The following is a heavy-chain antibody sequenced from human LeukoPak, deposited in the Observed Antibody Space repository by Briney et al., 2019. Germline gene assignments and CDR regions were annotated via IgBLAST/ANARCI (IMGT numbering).Heavy chain of an antibody. Sequence: ASVKVSCKTSGYTFTSYGISWVRQAPGQGLEWIGWISGHNGNTNYAQNLQGRVTTTTDTSTSTAYMELRSLRSDDTAVYYCARAGGNRFDHWGQGTLVTVSS. J-gene: IGHJ4*02. CDR2: ISGHNGNT. D-gene: IGHD1-14*01. CDR3: ARAGGNRFDH. CDR1: GYTFTSYG. V-gene: IGHV1-18*01.